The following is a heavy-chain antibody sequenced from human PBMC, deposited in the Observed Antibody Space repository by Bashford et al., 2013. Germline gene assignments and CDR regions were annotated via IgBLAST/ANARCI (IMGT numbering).Heavy chain of an antibody. D-gene: IGHD3-10*01. Sequence: SETLSLTCTVSGGSISSYYWNWIRQPPGKGLEWIGYFYYSGSTIYNPSLKSRVTISVDTSKNQFSLKLSSVTAADTAVYYCARDPLYGSGKFDYWGQGTLVTVSS. CDR2: FYYSGST. V-gene: IGHV4-59*12. CDR1: GGSISSYY. J-gene: IGHJ4*02. CDR3: ARDPLYGSGKFDY.